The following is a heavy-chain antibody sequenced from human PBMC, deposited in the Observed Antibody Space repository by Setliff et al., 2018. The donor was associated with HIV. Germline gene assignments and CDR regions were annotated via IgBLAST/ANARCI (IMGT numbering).Heavy chain of an antibody. Sequence: SETLSLTCTVSDSGTYYWSWIRQPAGKGLEWIGRVSSRGDTTYNPSLQSRVTISVDTSRNQFSLKLSSVTAADTAVYYCAREDYYYYGMDVWGQGTTVTVSS. V-gene: IGHV4-61*02. J-gene: IGHJ6*02. CDR1: DSGTYY. CDR2: VSSRGDT. CDR3: AREDYYYYGMDV.